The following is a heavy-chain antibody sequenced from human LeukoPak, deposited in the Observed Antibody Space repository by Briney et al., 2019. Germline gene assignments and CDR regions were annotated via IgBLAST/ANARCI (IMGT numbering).Heavy chain of an antibody. V-gene: IGHV3-53*01. Sequence: GGSLRLSCAASGFTVSSNYMSWVRQAPGKGLEWVSSLSNTGDNTYYADSVKGRFTISRDNSKNTLYLQMSSLRAEDTAVYYCAQTGGLVPGRYFVYWGQGTLVTVSS. J-gene: IGHJ4*02. CDR3: AQTGGLVPGRYFVY. D-gene: IGHD6-6*01. CDR1: GFTVSSNY. CDR2: SNTGDNT.